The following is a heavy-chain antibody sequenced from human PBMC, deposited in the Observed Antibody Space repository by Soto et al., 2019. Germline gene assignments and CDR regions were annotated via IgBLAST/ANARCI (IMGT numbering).Heavy chain of an antibody. J-gene: IGHJ6*02. V-gene: IGHV1-69*13. CDR1: GGTFRSYA. CDR3: AREPRHYYYYYGMDV. Sequence: SVKVSCKSSGGTFRSYAIRWVRQPPGQGLEWMGGIIPIFGTANYAQKFQGRVTITADESTSTAYMELSSLRSEDTAVYYCAREPRHYYYYYGMDVWGQGTTVTV. CDR2: IIPIFGTA.